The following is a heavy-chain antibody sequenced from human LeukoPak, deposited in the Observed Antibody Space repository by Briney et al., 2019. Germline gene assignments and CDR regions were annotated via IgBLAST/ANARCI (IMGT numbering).Heavy chain of an antibody. CDR2: ITRKIDGETT. CDR3: TTDTPDSSGYCHDY. Sequence: GGSLRLSCAASGFTFSSYAMHWVRQAPGKGLEWVGRITRKIDGETTDYAAPVKGRFTISRNDPENTLFLQMNSLKTEDTAVYYCTTDTPDSSGYCHDYWGQGTLVTVSS. J-gene: IGHJ4*02. D-gene: IGHD3-22*01. V-gene: IGHV3-15*01. CDR1: GFTFSSYA.